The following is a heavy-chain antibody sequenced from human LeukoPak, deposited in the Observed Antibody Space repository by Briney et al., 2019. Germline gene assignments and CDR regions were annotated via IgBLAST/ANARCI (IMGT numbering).Heavy chain of an antibody. CDR2: NYYSGST. CDR1: GGSISSGGYY. J-gene: IGHJ5*02. V-gene: IGHV4-31*03. CDR3: AGVSALAARHWFDP. D-gene: IGHD6-6*01. Sequence: SETLSLTCTVSGGSISSGGYYWSWIRQHPGRGREWIGYNYYSGSTYYNPSLMSRVTTSAETTKNQSSLKLSSATAADTAVYYCAGVSALAARHWFDPWGQGPLVTVSS.